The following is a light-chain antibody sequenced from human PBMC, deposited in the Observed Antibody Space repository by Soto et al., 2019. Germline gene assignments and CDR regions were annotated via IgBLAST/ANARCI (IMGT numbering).Light chain of an antibody. CDR3: QQYFTSPWT. J-gene: IGKJ1*01. CDR1: QSISSSY. CDR2: GAS. Sequence: EIVLTQSPGTLSLSPGERATLSCRASQSISSSYLAWYQQKPGQAPRLLMYGASSRATGIPDTFSGSGSGTDFTLTISRLEPEDVAVYYCQQYFTSPWTFGQGTKVEI. V-gene: IGKV3-20*01.